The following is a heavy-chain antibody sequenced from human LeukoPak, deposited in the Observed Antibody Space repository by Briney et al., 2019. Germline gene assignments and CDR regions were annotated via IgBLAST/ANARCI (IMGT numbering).Heavy chain of an antibody. V-gene: IGHV3-30*02. Sequence: PGGSLRLSCAASGFTFSSYGMHWVRQAPGKGLEWVAFIRYDGSNKYYADSVKGRFTISRDNSKNTLYLQMNSLRAEDRAVYYCAKEGCSSTSCYRSFYYYYYYMDVWGKGTTVTVSS. CDR1: GFTFSSYG. D-gene: IGHD2-2*01. CDR2: IRYDGSNK. CDR3: AKEGCSSTSCYRSFYYYYYYMDV. J-gene: IGHJ6*03.